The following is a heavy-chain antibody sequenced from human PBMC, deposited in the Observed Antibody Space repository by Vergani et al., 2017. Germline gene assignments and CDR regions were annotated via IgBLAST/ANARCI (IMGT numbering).Heavy chain of an antibody. J-gene: IGHJ6*03. CDR1: GFTFSSYA. D-gene: IGHD6-13*01. CDR3: AKEQHPPEYYYYYMDV. Sequence: EVQLLESGGGLVQPGGSLRLSCAASGFTFSSYAMSWVRQAPGKGLEWVSAISGSGGSTYYADSVKGRFTISRDNSKNTLYLQMNSLRAEDTAVYYCAKEQHPPEYYYYYMDVWGKGTTVTVSS. CDR2: ISGSGGST. V-gene: IGHV3-23*01.